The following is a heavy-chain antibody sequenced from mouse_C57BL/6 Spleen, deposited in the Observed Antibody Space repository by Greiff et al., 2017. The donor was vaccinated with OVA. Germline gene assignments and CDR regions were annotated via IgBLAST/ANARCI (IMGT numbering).Heavy chain of an antibody. V-gene: IGHV1-82*01. Sequence: QVQLQQSGPELVKPGASVKISCKASGYAFSSSWMNWVKQRPGKGLEWIGRIYPGDGDTNYNGKFKGKATLTADKSSSTAYMQLSSLTSEDSAVYFCANLYDGYFEAYWGQGTLVTVSA. D-gene: IGHD2-3*01. J-gene: IGHJ3*01. CDR3: ANLYDGYFEAY. CDR2: IYPGDGDT. CDR1: GYAFSSSW.